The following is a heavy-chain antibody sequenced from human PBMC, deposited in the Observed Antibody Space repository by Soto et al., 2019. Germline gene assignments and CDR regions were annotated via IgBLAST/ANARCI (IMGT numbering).Heavy chain of an antibody. J-gene: IGHJ4*02. V-gene: IGHV1-18*01. Sequence: ASVKVSCKASGYTFTSYGISWVRQAPGQGLEWMGWISAYNGNTNYAQKLQGRVTMTTDTSTSTAYMELRSLRSDDTAVYYFARDQPYYYGSGSYYLFDYWGQGTLVTVSS. CDR2: ISAYNGNT. D-gene: IGHD3-10*01. CDR3: ARDQPYYYGSGSYYLFDY. CDR1: GYTFTSYG.